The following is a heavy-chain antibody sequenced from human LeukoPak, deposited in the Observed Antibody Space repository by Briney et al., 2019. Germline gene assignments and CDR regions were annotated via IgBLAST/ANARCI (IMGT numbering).Heavy chain of an antibody. CDR1: GGSISSSSYY. V-gene: IGHV4-39*01. J-gene: IGHJ6*02. D-gene: IGHD4-11*01. Sequence: PSETLSLTCTVSGGSISSSSYYRGWIRQPPGKGLEWIGSIYYSGSTYYNPSLKSRVTISVDTSKNQFSLKLSSVTAADTAVYYCARPTVTTRDGMDVWGQGTTVTVSS. CDR2: IYYSGST. CDR3: ARPTVTTRDGMDV.